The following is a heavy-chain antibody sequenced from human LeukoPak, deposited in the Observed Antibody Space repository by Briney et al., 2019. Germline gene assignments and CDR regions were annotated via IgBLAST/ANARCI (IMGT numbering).Heavy chain of an antibody. J-gene: IGHJ3*02. Sequence: PGGSLRLSCAASGFTFSSYSMNWVRQAPGKGLEWVSSISSSSSYMYYADSVKGRFTISRDNAKNSLYLQMNSLRAEDTAVYYCAREGDAFDIWGQGTMVTVSS. CDR1: GFTFSSYS. D-gene: IGHD3-10*01. V-gene: IGHV3-21*01. CDR2: ISSSSSYM. CDR3: AREGDAFDI.